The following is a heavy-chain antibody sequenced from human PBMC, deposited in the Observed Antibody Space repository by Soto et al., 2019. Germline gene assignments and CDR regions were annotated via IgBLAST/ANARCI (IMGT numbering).Heavy chain of an antibody. J-gene: IGHJ4*02. V-gene: IGHV4-39*01. CDR2: IYYSGST. CDR3: ARLRRRELGYCSGGSCYYYFDY. Sequence: SETLSLTCTVSGGSISSSSYYWGWIRQPPGKGLEWIGSIYYSGSTYYNPSLKSRVTISVDTSKNQFSLKLSSVTAADTAVYYCARLRRRELGYCSGGSCYYYFDYWGQGTLVTVSS. D-gene: IGHD2-15*01. CDR1: GGSISSSSYY.